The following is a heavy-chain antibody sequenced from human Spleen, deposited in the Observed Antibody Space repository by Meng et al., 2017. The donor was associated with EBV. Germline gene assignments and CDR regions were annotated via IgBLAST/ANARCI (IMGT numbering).Heavy chain of an antibody. V-gene: IGHV2-5*02. CDR1: GFSLSTSGVG. Sequence: QITLKASGPPLVKPTHTLTLTGTFFGFSLSTSGVGVGWIRQPLGKALEWLALIYWDDDKRYSPSLKSRLTITKDTSKNQVVLTLTNVDPVDTATYYCAHRLWDTSGWYGGHFDFWGQGTLVTVSS. D-gene: IGHD6-19*01. CDR2: IYWDDDK. J-gene: IGHJ4*02. CDR3: AHRLWDTSGWYGGHFDF.